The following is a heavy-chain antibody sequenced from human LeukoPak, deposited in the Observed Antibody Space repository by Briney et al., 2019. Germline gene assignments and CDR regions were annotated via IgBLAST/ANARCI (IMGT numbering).Heavy chain of an antibody. CDR3: AKDTDPDYYGSRSYDY. CDR1: GFTFSSYA. Sequence: GGPLRLSCAASGFTFSSYAMSWVRQAPGKGLEWVSAISGSGGSTYYADSVKGRFTISRDNSKNTLYLQMNSLRAEDTAVYYCAKDTDPDYYGSRSYDYWGQGTLVTVSS. V-gene: IGHV3-23*01. D-gene: IGHD3-10*01. CDR2: ISGSGGST. J-gene: IGHJ4*02.